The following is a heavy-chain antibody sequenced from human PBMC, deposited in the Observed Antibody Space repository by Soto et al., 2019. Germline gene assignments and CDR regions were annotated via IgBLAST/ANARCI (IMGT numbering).Heavy chain of an antibody. CDR2: INSDGSST. CDR3: AILTEDIVVVPAASGLPDY. V-gene: IGHV3-74*01. Sequence: EVQLVESGGGLVQPGGSLRLSCAASGFTFSSYWMHWVRQAPGKGLVWVSRINSDGSSTSYADSVKGRFTISRDNAKNTLYLQMNSLRAEDTAVYYCAILTEDIVVVPAASGLPDYWGQGTLVTVSS. CDR1: GFTFSSYW. J-gene: IGHJ4*02. D-gene: IGHD2-2*01.